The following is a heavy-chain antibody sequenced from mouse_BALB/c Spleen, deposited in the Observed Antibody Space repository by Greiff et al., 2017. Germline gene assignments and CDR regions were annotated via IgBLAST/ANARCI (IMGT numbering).Heavy chain of an antibody. CDR3: ARWTYDYDAWFAD. CDR1: GYAFSSYW. J-gene: IGHJ3*01. Sequence: VQLQQSGAELVRPGSSVKISCKASGYAFSSYWMNWVKQRPGQGLEWIGQIYPGDGDTNYNGKFKGKATLTADKSSSTAYMQLSSLTSEDSAVYFCARWTYDYDAWFADWGQGTLVTVSA. CDR2: IYPGDGDT. V-gene: IGHV1-80*01. D-gene: IGHD2-4*01.